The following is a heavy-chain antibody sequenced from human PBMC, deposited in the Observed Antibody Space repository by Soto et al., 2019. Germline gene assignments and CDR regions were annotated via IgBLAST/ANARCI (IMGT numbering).Heavy chain of an antibody. CDR3: ARDARGGESSFSYYSGMAV. CDR1: GGSFSGYY. D-gene: IGHD6-19*01. CDR2: INHSGST. V-gene: IGHV4-34*01. J-gene: IGHJ6*02. Sequence: PSETLSLTCAVYGGSFSGYYWSWIRQPPGKGLEWIGEINHSGSTNYNPSLKSRVTISVDTSKNQFSLKLSSVTAADTAVYYCARDARGGESSFSYYSGMAVGGQGPTVPVS.